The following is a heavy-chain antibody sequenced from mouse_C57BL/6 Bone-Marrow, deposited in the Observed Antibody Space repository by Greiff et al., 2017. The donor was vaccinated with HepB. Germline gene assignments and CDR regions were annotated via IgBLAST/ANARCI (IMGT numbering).Heavy chain of an antibody. CDR2: IHPNSGST. J-gene: IGHJ4*01. V-gene: IGHV1-64*01. Sequence: QVQLQQPGAELVKPGASVKLSCKASGYTFTSYWMHWVKQRPGQGLEWIGMIHPNSGSTNYNEKFKSKATLTVDKSSSTAYMQLSSLTSEDSAVYYCAREREFYAGAMDYWDQGTAVTVSS. D-gene: IGHD2-3*01. CDR1: GYTFTSYW. CDR3: AREREFYAGAMDY.